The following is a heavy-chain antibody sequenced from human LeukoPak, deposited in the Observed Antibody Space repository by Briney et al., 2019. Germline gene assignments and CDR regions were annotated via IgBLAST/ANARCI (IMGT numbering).Heavy chain of an antibody. Sequence: GGSLRLSCAASGFTFSSYGMHWVRQAPGKGLEWVAVISYDGSNKYYADSVKGRFTISRDNSKNTLYLQMNSLRVEDTAVYYCAREYSMVREYYYYGMDVWGQGTTVTVSS. D-gene: IGHD3-10*01. CDR3: AREYSMVREYYYYGMDV. J-gene: IGHJ6*02. CDR2: ISYDGSNK. CDR1: GFTFSSYG. V-gene: IGHV3-30*03.